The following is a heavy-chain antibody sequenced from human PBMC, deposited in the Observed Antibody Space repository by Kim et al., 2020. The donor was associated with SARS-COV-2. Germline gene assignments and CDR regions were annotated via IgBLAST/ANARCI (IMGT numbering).Heavy chain of an antibody. V-gene: IGHV4-59*01. Sequence: SETLSLTCTVSGGSISSYYWSWIRQPPGKGLEWIGYIYYSGSTNYNPSLKSRVTISVDTSKNQFSLKLSSVTAADTAVYYCARDQRLWFGEFLFEYWGQG. CDR2: IYYSGST. D-gene: IGHD3-10*01. CDR3: ARDQRLWFGEFLFEY. CDR1: GGSISSYY. J-gene: IGHJ4*02.